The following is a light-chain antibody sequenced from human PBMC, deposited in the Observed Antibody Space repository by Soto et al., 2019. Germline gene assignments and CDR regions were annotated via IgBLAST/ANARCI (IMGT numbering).Light chain of an antibody. CDR1: QSVSSSY. V-gene: IGKV3-20*01. CDR2: GAS. J-gene: IGKJ5*01. Sequence: EMVLTQSPGTLSLSPGERATLSCRASQSVSSSYLAWYQQKPGQAPRLLIYGASSRATGIPDRFSGSGSGTDFTLTISRLEPEDFAVYYCQQYGSSPLVIFGQGTRLEIK. CDR3: QQYGSSPLVI.